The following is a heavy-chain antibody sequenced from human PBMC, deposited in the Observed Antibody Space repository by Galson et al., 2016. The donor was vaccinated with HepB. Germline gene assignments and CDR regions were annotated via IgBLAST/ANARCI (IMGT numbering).Heavy chain of an antibody. D-gene: IGHD2-8*01. Sequence: QSGAEVKKPGESLKISCEASGSSFTSFWIGWVRQMPGKGLEWMGVINPGNFDIRYSPSFQGQVTISADKSIRTAYLQWGSLRATDTAPYWCVRRKDAVMVTQNDYGLDVWGQGTTVSVPS. V-gene: IGHV5-51*01. CDR2: INPGNFDI. CDR1: GSSFTSFW. J-gene: IGHJ6*02. CDR3: VRRKDAVMVTQNDYGLDV.